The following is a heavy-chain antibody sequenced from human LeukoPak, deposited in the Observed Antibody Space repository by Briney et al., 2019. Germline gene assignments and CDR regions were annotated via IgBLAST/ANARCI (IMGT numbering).Heavy chain of an antibody. CDR2: ITSSGGST. J-gene: IGHJ4*02. V-gene: IGHV3-23*01. CDR3: VTESTGTLDY. Sequence: GGSLRLSCVASGFTFSSYAMNWVRQAPGMGLEWVSVITSSGGSTAYADSVRGRFTISRDNSKNTLYLQMNSLRAEDTAVYYCVTESTGTLDYWGQGILVTVSS. CDR1: GFTFSSYA. D-gene: IGHD3-9*01.